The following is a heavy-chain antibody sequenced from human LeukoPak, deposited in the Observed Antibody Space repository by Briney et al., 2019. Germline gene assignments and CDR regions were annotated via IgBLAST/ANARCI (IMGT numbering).Heavy chain of an antibody. J-gene: IGHJ4*02. V-gene: IGHV4-4*07. D-gene: IGHD2-21*02. CDR3: ARQGVATAIDY. CDR1: GCSISSYY. Sequence: SETLSLTCTVSGCSISSYYWSWIRQPAGKGLEWIGRIYASGNTNYNPSHKSRVTMSVDTSKNLFALKLSSVTAADTAVYYCARQGVATAIDYWGQGTLVTVSS. CDR2: IYASGNT.